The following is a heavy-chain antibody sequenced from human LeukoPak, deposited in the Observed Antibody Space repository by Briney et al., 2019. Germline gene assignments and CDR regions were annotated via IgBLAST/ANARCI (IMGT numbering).Heavy chain of an antibody. CDR3: AREVIGVDIAMVNWFDP. CDR2: INPNSGGT. Sequence: GASVKVSCKASGYTFTAYYMHWVRQAPGQGLEWMGWINPNSGGTNYAQKFQGRVTMTRDTSISTAYMELSRLRSDDTAVYYCAREVIGVDIAMVNWFDPWGQGTLVTVSS. CDR1: GYTFTAYY. J-gene: IGHJ5*02. D-gene: IGHD5-18*01. V-gene: IGHV1-2*02.